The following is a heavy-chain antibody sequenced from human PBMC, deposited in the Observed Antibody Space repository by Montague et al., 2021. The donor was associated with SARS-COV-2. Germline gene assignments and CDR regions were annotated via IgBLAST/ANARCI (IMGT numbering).Heavy chain of an antibody. Sequence: PALVKPTQTLTLTCTFSGFSLTTDGMCVSWVRQPPGKALEWLALIYWDDDKRYSPSLKSRLTITKDTSKNQVVLTMTNMDPVDTATYYCAHRPSIAAAGTFRFDPWGQGTLVTVSS. CDR2: IYWDDDK. V-gene: IGHV2-5*08. CDR3: AHRPSIAAAGTFRFDP. D-gene: IGHD6-13*01. J-gene: IGHJ5*02. CDR1: GFSLTTDGMC.